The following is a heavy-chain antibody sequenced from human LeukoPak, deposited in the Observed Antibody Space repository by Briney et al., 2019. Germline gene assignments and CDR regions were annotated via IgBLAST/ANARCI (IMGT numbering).Heavy chain of an antibody. Sequence: SETLSLTCTVSGGSINTSSYYWGWIRQPPGKGLEWIGSIYYSGYTYYNPSLKSRITISVDTPKNQFSLKLSSVTAADTAVYYCASRSRVDTALVPFDFWDQGTLVTVSS. D-gene: IGHD5-18*01. J-gene: IGHJ4*02. CDR1: GGSINTSSYY. CDR2: IYYSGYT. CDR3: ASRSRVDTALVPFDF. V-gene: IGHV4-39*01.